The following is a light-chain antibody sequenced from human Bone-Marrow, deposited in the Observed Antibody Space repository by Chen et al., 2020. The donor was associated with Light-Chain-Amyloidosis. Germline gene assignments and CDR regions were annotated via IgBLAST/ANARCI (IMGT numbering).Light chain of an antibody. CDR1: DLPTKY. V-gene: IGLV3-25*03. CDR3: QSADSSGTYEVI. Sequence: SYELTQPPSVSVSPGQTARITCSGDDLPTKYAYWYQQKPGQAPVLVIHRDTERPSGISERFSRSSSGTTATLTISGVQAEDEADYHGQSADSSGTYEVIFGGGTKLTVL. J-gene: IGLJ2*01. CDR2: RDT.